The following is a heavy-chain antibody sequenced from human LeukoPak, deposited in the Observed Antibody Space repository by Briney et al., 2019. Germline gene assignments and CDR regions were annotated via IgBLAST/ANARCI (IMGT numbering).Heavy chain of an antibody. J-gene: IGHJ4*02. Sequence: PGGSLRLSCAVPGFTFSSYSMNWVRQAPGKGLEWISFIRHSSSDIYYADSVKGRFTISRDNAKSSLYLQMNSLRAEDTAVYYCARRCSGGSCSLASGRSHLDYWGQGILVTVSS. CDR2: IRHSSSDI. CDR1: GFTFSSYS. CDR3: ARRCSGGSCSLASGRSHLDY. D-gene: IGHD2-15*01. V-gene: IGHV3-48*01.